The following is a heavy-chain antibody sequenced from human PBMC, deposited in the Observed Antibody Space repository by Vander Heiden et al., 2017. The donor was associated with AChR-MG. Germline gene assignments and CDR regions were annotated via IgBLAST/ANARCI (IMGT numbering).Heavy chain of an antibody. J-gene: IGHJ6*03. CDR3: ARDHYDSSGYDYYYYYMDV. Sequence: QVQLVESGGGVVQPGRSLRLSCAASGFTFSSYGMHWVRQAPGKGLEWVAVIWYDGSNKYYADSVKGRSTISRDNSKNTLYLQMNSLRAEDTAVYYCARDHYDSSGYDYYYYYMDVWGKGTTVTVSS. CDR1: GFTFSSYG. CDR2: IWYDGSNK. D-gene: IGHD3-22*01. V-gene: IGHV3-33*01.